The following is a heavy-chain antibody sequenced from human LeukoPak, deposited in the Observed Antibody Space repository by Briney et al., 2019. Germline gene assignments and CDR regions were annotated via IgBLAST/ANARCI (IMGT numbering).Heavy chain of an antibody. CDR2: IYYSGST. D-gene: IGHD6-19*01. V-gene: IGHV4-39*07. J-gene: IGHJ4*02. CDR3: ARDLWLVLPFDY. Sequence: SETLSLTCTVSGVSISSSSYYWGWLRQPPGKGLEWIGSIYYSGSTYYNPSLKSRVTISVDTSKNQFSLKLSSVTAADTAVYYCARDLWLVLPFDYWGRGTLVTVSS. CDR1: GVSISSSSYY.